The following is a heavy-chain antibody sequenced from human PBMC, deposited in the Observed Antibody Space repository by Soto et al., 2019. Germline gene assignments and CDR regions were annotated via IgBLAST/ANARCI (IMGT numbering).Heavy chain of an antibody. Sequence: VGSLRLSCAASGFTFRSFTMNWVRQAPGKGLEWVSTISSNSAYIYYTDALRGRFTISRDNAKNSLHLQMNSLRAEDTAVYYCTRDASRDSSARGWFDPWGPGTPVTVSS. CDR2: ISSNSAYI. CDR1: GFTFRSFT. V-gene: IGHV3-21*01. J-gene: IGHJ5*02. CDR3: TRDASRDSSARGWFDP. D-gene: IGHD6-13*01.